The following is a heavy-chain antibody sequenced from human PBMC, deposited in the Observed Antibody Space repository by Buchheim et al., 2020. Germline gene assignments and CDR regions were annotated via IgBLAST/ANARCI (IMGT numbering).Heavy chain of an antibody. D-gene: IGHD6-6*01. Sequence: QVQLVESGGGVVQPGRSLRLSCAASGFTFSSYGMHWVRQAPGKGLEWVAVISYDGSNKYYADSVKGRFTISRDNSKKPLYLQMNSLRAEDTAVYYCAKQLDEYSSSSGCGYWGQGTL. CDR1: GFTFSSYG. CDR3: AKQLDEYSSSSGCGY. J-gene: IGHJ4*02. CDR2: ISYDGSNK. V-gene: IGHV3-30*18.